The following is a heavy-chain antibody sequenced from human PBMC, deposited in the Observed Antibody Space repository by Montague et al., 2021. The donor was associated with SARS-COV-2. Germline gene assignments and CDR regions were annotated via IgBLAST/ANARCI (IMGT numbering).Heavy chain of an antibody. Sequence: SETLSLTCAVRGGSFSTYSWNWIRQPPGKGLEWIGEIHHGGSTNYNPSLKSRVTISADTSKYQFSLKLTSVAAADTAVYYCARLGDGVVPSPILGVGPYYSYYYMDVWGKGTTVTVSS. V-gene: IGHV4-34*01. CDR3: ARLGDGVVPSPILGVGPYYSYYYMDV. D-gene: IGHD3-10*01. CDR2: IHHGGST. CDR1: GGSFSTYS. J-gene: IGHJ6*03.